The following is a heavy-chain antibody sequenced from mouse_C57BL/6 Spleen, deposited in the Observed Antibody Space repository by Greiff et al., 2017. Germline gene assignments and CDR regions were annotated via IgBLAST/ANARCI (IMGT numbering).Heavy chain of an antibody. J-gene: IGHJ4*01. V-gene: IGHV1-22*01. CDR1: GYTFTDYN. Sequence: VQLQQSGPELVKPGASVKMSCKASGYTFTDYNMHWVKQSHGKSLEWIGYINPNNGGTSYNQKFKGKATLTVNKSSSTAYMELRSLTSEDSAVYYCARPENDYDGPMDYWGQGTSVTVSS. CDR3: ARPENDYDGPMDY. D-gene: IGHD2-4*01. CDR2: INPNNGGT.